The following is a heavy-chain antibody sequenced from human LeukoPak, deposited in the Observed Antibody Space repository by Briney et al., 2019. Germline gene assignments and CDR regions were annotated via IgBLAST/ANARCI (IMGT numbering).Heavy chain of an antibody. CDR2: IKEDGSEK. D-gene: IGHD1-26*01. V-gene: IGHV3-7*01. J-gene: IGHJ4*02. CDR1: GFTFSRYW. Sequence: PGGSLRLSCAASGFTFSRYWMTWVRQAPGKGLEWVANIKEDGSEKYYVDSVKGRFTISRDNAKNSLYLQMNSLRAEDTAVYYCVRDKGAGRPFDYWGQGTLVTVSS. CDR3: VRDKGAGRPFDY.